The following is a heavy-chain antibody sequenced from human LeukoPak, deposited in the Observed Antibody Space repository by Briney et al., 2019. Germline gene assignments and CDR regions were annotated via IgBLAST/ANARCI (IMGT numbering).Heavy chain of an antibody. D-gene: IGHD1-26*01. CDR3: ARGPLVGATTGSHFQH. Sequence: GASVKVSCKASGGTFSSYAISWVRQAPGQGLEWMGWINPNSGGTNYAQKFQGRVTMTRDTSISTAYMELSRLRSDDTAVYYCARGPLVGATTGSHFQHWGQGTLVTVSS. CDR1: GGTFSSYA. V-gene: IGHV1-2*02. CDR2: INPNSGGT. J-gene: IGHJ1*01.